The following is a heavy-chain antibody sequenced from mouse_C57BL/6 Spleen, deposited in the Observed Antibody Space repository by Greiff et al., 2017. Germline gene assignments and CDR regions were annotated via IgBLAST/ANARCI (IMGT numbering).Heavy chain of an antibody. Sequence: EVKLQESGAELVRPGASVKLSCTASGFNIKDDYMHWVKQRPEQGLEWIGWIDPETGDTEYATKFQGKATITADTSSNTAYLQLSSLPSEDTAVYSCATLCGEQVPWFAYWGQGTLVTVSA. CDR3: ATLCGEQVPWFAY. J-gene: IGHJ3*01. D-gene: IGHD2-13*01. V-gene: IGHV14-4*01. CDR2: IDPETGDT. CDR1: GFNIKDDY.